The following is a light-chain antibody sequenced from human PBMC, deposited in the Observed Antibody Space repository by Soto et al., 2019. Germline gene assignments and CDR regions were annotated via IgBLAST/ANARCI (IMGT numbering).Light chain of an antibody. Sequence: EIVMTQSPATLSVSPGQGVTLSCRASQSISTNLAWYQQKPGQAPRLLIYDASTRATGIPAKFSGGGSGTEVILSISSLQSEDFAVYYCQQYHNWNTFGGGTKVEIK. V-gene: IGKV3D-15*01. CDR3: QQYHNWNT. J-gene: IGKJ4*01. CDR2: DAS. CDR1: QSISTN.